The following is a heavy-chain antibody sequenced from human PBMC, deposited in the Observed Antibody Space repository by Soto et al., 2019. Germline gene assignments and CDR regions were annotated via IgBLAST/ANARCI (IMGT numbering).Heavy chain of an antibody. Sequence: QAGGSLRLSCAASGFTFSSYWMHWVRQAPGKGLVWVSRINSDGSSTSYADSVKGRFTISRDNAKNTLYLQMNSLRAEDTAVYYCARVDSSGWFGYYFDYWGQGTLVTVSS. V-gene: IGHV3-74*01. CDR1: GFTFSSYW. D-gene: IGHD6-19*01. J-gene: IGHJ4*02. CDR2: INSDGSST. CDR3: ARVDSSGWFGYYFDY.